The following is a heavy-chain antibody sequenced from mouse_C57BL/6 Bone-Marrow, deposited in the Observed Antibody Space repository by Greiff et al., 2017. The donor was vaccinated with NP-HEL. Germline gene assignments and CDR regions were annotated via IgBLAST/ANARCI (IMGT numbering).Heavy chain of an antibody. J-gene: IGHJ1*03. CDR3: ARHEGKEYFDV. Sequence: QVQLQESGPELVKPGASVKLSCKASGYTFTEYTIHWVKQSSGQGLEWIGWFYPGRGITKYNQKFKDKATLTADKSSSTVYMELSRLTSEDSAVYFCARHEGKEYFDVWGTGTTVTVSS. V-gene: IGHV1-62-2*01. CDR2: FYPGRGIT. CDR1: GYTFTEYT.